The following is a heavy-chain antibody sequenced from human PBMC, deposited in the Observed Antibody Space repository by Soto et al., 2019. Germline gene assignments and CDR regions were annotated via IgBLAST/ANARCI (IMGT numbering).Heavy chain of an antibody. Sequence: GASVKVSCKASGYTFTIYYMHWVRQAPGQGLEWMGIIDPSGGGTSYAQKFQGRLTMTRDTSTSTVYMELSSLRSEDTAVYYCARDRVDCSGGNCWRSVEDTWGQGALVTVSS. CDR3: ARDRVDCSGGNCWRSVEDT. V-gene: IGHV1-46*01. CDR1: GYTFTIYY. J-gene: IGHJ5*02. D-gene: IGHD2-15*01. CDR2: IDPSGGGT.